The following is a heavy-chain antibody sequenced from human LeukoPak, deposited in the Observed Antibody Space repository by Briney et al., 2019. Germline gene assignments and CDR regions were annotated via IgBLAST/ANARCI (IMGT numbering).Heavy chain of an antibody. CDR1: GGSISSSSYY. D-gene: IGHD6-6*01. CDR2: IYYSGST. J-gene: IGHJ3*02. V-gene: IGHV4-39*01. CDR3: ARLIRSSSSRAFDI. Sequence: SETLSLSCTVSGGSISSSSYYWGWIRQPPGRGLEWIGSIYYSGSTYYNPSLKSRVTMSVDTSKNQFSLKLSSVTAADTAVYYCARLIRSSSSRAFDIWGQGTMVTVSS.